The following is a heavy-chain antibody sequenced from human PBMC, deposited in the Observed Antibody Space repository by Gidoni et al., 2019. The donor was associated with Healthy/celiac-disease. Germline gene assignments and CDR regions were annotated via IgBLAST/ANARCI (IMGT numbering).Heavy chain of an antibody. Sequence: QVQLQESGPGLVKPSGTLSLTCAVSGGSISSSNWWSWVGQPLGKGLEWIGKVYHSGRTNYNPSLKSRGTISVDKSKNQFSLKLSSVTAADTAVYYCARYRLGELSLYAFDIWGQGTMVTVSS. D-gene: IGHD3-16*02. V-gene: IGHV4-4*02. CDR1: GGSISSSNW. J-gene: IGHJ3*02. CDR2: VYHSGRT. CDR3: ARYRLGELSLYAFDI.